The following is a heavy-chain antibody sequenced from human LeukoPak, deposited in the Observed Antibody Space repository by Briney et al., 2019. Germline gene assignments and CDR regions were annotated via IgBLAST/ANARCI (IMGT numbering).Heavy chain of an antibody. CDR2: INSDGSST. D-gene: IGHD3-9*01. V-gene: IGHV3-74*01. J-gene: IGHJ4*02. Sequence: GGSLRLSCVASGFTFSSYCMHWVRQAPGKGLVWVSRINSDGSSTSYADAVKGRFTISRDNAKNTLYLQMNSLRAEDTAVYYCARDRAYYDMAYRGQGTLVTVSA. CDR1: GFTFSSYC. CDR3: ARDRAYYDMAY.